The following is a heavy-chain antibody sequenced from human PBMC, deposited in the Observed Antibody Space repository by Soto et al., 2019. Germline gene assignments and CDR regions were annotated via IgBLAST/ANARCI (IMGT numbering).Heavy chain of an antibody. CDR3: ARESEDLTSNFDY. Sequence: AGGSLRLSCAASGFTFTRYSMNWVRQASGKGLEWVSSISSTTNYIYYGDSMKGRFTISRDNAENSLYLEMNSLRAEDTAVYYCARESEDLTSNFDYWGQGTLVTVSS. CDR2: ISSTTNYI. CDR1: GFTFTRYS. V-gene: IGHV3-21*06. J-gene: IGHJ4*02.